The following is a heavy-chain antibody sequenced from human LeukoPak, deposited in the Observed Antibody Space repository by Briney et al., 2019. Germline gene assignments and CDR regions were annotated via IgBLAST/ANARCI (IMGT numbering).Heavy chain of an antibody. CDR2: ISAYNGNT. CDR1: GYTFTSYG. J-gene: IGHJ6*03. V-gene: IGHV1-18*01. D-gene: IGHD6-13*01. Sequence: GASVKVSCKASGYTFTSYGISWVRQAPGQGLEWMGWISAYNGNTNYAQKLQGRVTMTTDTSTSTAYMELRSLRSDDTAVYYCARDIGSGYSSSWFPDYYYYYMDVWGKGTTVTISS. CDR3: ARDIGSGYSSSWFPDYYYYYMDV.